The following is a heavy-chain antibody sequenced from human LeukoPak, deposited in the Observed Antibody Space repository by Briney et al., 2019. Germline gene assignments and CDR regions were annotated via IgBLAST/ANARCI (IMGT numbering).Heavy chain of an antibody. V-gene: IGHV4-59*11. Sequence: SETLSLTCAVSTDSFSSHYWTWIRQPPGKGLGWIGYISYIGSTNYNPSLKSRVTISIDTSKNQFSLKLSSVTAADTAVYYCARHLVTVTKGVHIWGQGTMV. CDR3: ARHLVTVTKGVHI. D-gene: IGHD4-17*01. CDR2: ISYIGST. CDR1: TDSFSSHY. J-gene: IGHJ3*02.